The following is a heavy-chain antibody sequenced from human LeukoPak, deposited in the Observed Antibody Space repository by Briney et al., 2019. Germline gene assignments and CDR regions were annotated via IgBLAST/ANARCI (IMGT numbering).Heavy chain of an antibody. V-gene: IGHV1-18*01. J-gene: IGHJ6*03. CDR2: ISAENGNT. D-gene: IGHD1-26*01. Sequence: ASVKVSCKSSGYMFTSHGIHWLRQAPGQGLEWMGWISAENGNTNYMQQFQGRVTMTRDTSISTAYMELSRLRSDDTAVYYCARGPGGQLHYYYYYMDVWGKGTTVTVSS. CDR3: ARGPGGQLHYYYYYMDV. CDR1: GYMFTSHG.